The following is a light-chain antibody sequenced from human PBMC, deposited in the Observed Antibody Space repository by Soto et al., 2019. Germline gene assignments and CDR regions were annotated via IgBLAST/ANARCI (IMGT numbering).Light chain of an antibody. Sequence: DIQMTQSPSTLSSSEGDRVTITCRASQSISSWLAWYQQKPGKAPKLLIYKASSLESGVPSRFSGSGSGTEFTLTISSLQPDDFATYYCQQYDSYSVTFGQGTKVDIK. V-gene: IGKV1-5*03. CDR3: QQYDSYSVT. J-gene: IGKJ1*01. CDR2: KAS. CDR1: QSISSW.